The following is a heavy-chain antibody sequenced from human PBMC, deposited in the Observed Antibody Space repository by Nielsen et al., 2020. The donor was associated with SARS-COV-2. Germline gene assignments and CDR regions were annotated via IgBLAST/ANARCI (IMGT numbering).Heavy chain of an antibody. V-gene: IGHV3-23*01. D-gene: IGHD3-3*01. CDR2: ISGSGGST. CDR1: GFTFSSYA. Sequence: GESLKISCAASGFTFSSYAMSWVRQAPGKGLEWVSAISGSGGSTYYADSVKGRFTISRDNSKNTLYLQMNSLRAEDTAVYYCAKAEFWSGYSYYYYYGMDVCGPGTTVTVSS. CDR3: AKAEFWSGYSYYYYYGMDV. J-gene: IGHJ6*02.